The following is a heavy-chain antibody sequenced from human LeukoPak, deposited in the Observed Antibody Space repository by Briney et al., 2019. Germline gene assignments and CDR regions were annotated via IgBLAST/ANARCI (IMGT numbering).Heavy chain of an antibody. CDR3: ARDNSGRYGMDV. CDR1: GFNVISSY. J-gene: IGHJ6*02. D-gene: IGHD2-21*01. CDR2: VYAGGST. Sequence: PGGPLRLSCAASGFNVISSYMSWVRQAPGKGLEWVSVVYAGGSTYYADSVKGRFTISRDNSKNTLYLQLDSLRAEDAAVYYCARDNSGRYGMDVWGQGTTVAVS. V-gene: IGHV3-66*01.